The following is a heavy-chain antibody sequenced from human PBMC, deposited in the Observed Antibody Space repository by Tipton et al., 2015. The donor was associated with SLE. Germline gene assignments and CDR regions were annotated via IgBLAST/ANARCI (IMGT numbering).Heavy chain of an antibody. V-gene: IGHV4-4*07. CDR3: ARVWLNNAFDI. J-gene: IGHJ3*02. CDR1: GGSIKNHY. Sequence: TLSLTCIVSGGSIKNHYWSWIRQAPGMGLEWIGRIYTSGATDDNPSLKSRVTMSVDMSKNQIFLKMTSVTAADSAVYFCARVWLNNAFDIWGQGTRVTVSS. CDR2: IYTSGAT. D-gene: IGHD2/OR15-2a*01.